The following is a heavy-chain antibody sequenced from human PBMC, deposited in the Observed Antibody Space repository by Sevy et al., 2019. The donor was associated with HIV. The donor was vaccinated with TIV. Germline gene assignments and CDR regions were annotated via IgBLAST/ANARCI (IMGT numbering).Heavy chain of an antibody. V-gene: IGHV3-74*01. CDR2: INNDGSVR. CDR1: GFSLSAYW. D-gene: IGHD1-26*01. J-gene: IGHJ4*02. Sequence: GGSLRLSCKCSGFSLSAYWMHWVRQIPGKGLGWVSHINNDGSVRQYADSVKGRFTISRDNVRNTLYLQMESLRAEDAGVYYCARGIGKSGAFWGQGTLVTVSS. CDR3: ARGIGKSGAF.